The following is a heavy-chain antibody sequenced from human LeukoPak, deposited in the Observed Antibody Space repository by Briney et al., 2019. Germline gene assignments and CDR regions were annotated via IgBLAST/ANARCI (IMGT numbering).Heavy chain of an antibody. Sequence: GASVKGSCKASGHTFTRYYIHWGRPAPGQRLVWMGWINPNSGGTNYAQKFQGRVTMTRDTSISTAYMELSRLRSDDTAVYYCATTKQQLVRGYFDYWGQGTLVTVSS. CDR3: ATTKQQLVRGYFDY. CDR2: INPNSGGT. V-gene: IGHV1-2*02. D-gene: IGHD6-13*01. J-gene: IGHJ4*02. CDR1: GHTFTRYY.